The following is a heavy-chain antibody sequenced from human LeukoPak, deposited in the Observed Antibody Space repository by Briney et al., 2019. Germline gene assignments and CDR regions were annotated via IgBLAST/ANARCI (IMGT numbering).Heavy chain of an antibody. D-gene: IGHD6-19*01. Sequence: GASVKVSCKASGYTFTSYGISWVRQAPGQGLEWMGGIIPIFGTANYAQKFQGRVTITADESTSTAYMELSSLRSEDTAVYYCARDVGPAVAANWGQGTLVTVSS. CDR1: GYTFTSYG. J-gene: IGHJ4*02. CDR3: ARDVGPAVAAN. V-gene: IGHV1-69*13. CDR2: IIPIFGTA.